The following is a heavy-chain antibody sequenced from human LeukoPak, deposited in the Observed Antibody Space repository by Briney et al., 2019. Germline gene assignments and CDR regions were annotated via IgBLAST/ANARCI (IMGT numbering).Heavy chain of an antibody. J-gene: IGHJ4*02. CDR2: INPNSGGT. CDR3: ARGGGYEPFDY. V-gene: IGHV1-2*02. D-gene: IGHD5-12*01. CDR1: GYTFTSYA. Sequence: ASVKVSCKASGYTFTSYAISWVRQAPGQGLEWMGWINPNSGGTNYAQKFQGRVTMTRDTSISTAYMELSRLRSDDTAVYYCARGGGYEPFDYWGQGTLVTVSS.